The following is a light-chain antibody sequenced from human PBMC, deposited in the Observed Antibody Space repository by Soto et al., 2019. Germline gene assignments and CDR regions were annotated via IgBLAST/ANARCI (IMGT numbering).Light chain of an antibody. Sequence: QLVLTQPASVSGSPGQSITISCTGTSSDIGAYNYVSWYQQHPGKAPKLLIYDVTDRPSGVSNRFSASKSGNTASLTISGLQAEDEANYYCSSYTRSSTAVVFGGGTKLTVL. CDR3: SSYTRSSTAVV. CDR2: DVT. CDR1: SSDIGAYNY. J-gene: IGLJ2*01. V-gene: IGLV2-14*01.